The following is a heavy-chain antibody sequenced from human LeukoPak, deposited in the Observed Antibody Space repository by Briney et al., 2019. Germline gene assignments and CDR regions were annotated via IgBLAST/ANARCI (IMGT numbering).Heavy chain of an antibody. Sequence: PGRSLRLSCAASGFTFDDYAMHWVRQAPGKGLEWVSGISWNSGSIGYADSVKGRFTISRDNAKNSLYLQMNSLRAEDMALYYCAEDSSNGQPPSGWWYFDYWGQGTLVTVSS. D-gene: IGHD6-19*01. CDR2: ISWNSGSI. CDR1: GFTFDDYA. V-gene: IGHV3-9*03. CDR3: AEDSSNGQPPSGWWYFDY. J-gene: IGHJ4*02.